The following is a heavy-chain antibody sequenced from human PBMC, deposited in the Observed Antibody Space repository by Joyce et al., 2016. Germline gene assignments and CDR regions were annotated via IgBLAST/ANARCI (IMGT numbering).Heavy chain of an antibody. Sequence: HLQESGPGLVKPSETLCLTCTISGDSFSDTSYYWTWIRQPPGKGLEWLGFIYNSETTHYNPSLGGRLSISAVAAKKQFSLRLTSVTSADTAVYYCATSLPSRVGGFLSFGMDVWGQGTTVIVS. CDR3: ATSLPSRVGGFLSFGMDV. CDR1: GDSFSDTSYY. CDR2: IYNSETT. V-gene: IGHV4-61*01. D-gene: IGHD2/OR15-2a*01. J-gene: IGHJ6*02.